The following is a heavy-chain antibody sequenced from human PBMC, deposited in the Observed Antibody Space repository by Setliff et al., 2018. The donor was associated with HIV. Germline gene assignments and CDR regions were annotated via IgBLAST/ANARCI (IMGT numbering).Heavy chain of an antibody. CDR3: AHSPDTCYFCEYFRH. CDR2: IYWNDDK. Sequence: SGPTLVNPTQTLTLTCTLSGLSLNISDVGVGWLRQPPGKALEWLALIYWNDDKRYSPSLKSRVTVTKDTAKNQVFLTMTNLDPADTATYFCAHSPDTCYFCEYFRHWGQGTLGTVST. J-gene: IGHJ1*01. CDR1: GLSLNISDVG. D-gene: IGHD2-21*02. V-gene: IGHV2-5*01.